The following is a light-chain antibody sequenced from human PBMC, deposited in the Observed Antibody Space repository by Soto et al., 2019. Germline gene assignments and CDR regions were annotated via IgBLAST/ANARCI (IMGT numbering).Light chain of an antibody. J-gene: IGLJ1*01. V-gene: IGLV2-14*01. Sequence: QSVLTQPASVSGSPGQSITISCTGTSSDVGGYNYVSWYQQHPGKAPKLMIYEVSNRPSGVSNRFSGSKSGNTASLTISGLQAEDEAAYYCGSITRSSTSVFGNGTKVTVL. CDR1: SSDVGGYNY. CDR2: EVS. CDR3: GSITRSSTSV.